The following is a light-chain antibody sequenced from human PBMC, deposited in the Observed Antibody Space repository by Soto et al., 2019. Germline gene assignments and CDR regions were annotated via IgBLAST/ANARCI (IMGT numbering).Light chain of an antibody. CDR1: SSDVGRYNY. CDR3: NSYISNNIPYV. V-gene: IGLV2-14*01. Sequence: QSVLTQPASVSGSPGQSITISCTGTSSDVGRYNYVSWYQQHPGKAPKLMIYEVSNRPSGVSNRFSGSKSGNTASLTISGLQAEDEADYYCNSYISNNIPYVFGTGTKVTVL. J-gene: IGLJ1*01. CDR2: EVS.